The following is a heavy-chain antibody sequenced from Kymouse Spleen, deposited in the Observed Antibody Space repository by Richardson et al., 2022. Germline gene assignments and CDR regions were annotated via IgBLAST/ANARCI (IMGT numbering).Heavy chain of an antibody. CDR3: ARGSITMVRGVTLGMDV. V-gene: IGHV3-74*01. J-gene: IGHJ6*02. Sequence: EVQLVESGGGLVQPGGSLRLSCAASGFTFSSYWMHWVRQAPGKGLVWVSRINSDGSSTSYADSVKGRFTISRDNAKNTLYLQMNSLRAEDTAVYYCARGSITMVRGVTLGMDVWGQGTTVTVSS. CDR2: INSDGSST. D-gene: IGHD3-10*01. CDR1: GFTFSSYW.